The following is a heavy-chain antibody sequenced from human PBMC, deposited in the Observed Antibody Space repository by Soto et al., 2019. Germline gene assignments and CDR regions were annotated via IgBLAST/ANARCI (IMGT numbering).Heavy chain of an antibody. CDR3: ARQRRGYDLYYFAY. CDR1: GGSISSYY. V-gene: IGHV4-59*08. D-gene: IGHD5-12*01. J-gene: IGHJ4*02. Sequence: PSETLSLTCTVSGGSISSYYWSWIRQPPGKGLEWIGYIYYSGSTNYNPSLKSRVTISVDTSKNQFSLKLSSVTAADTAVYYCARQRRGYDLYYFAYWGQGTLVTVSS. CDR2: IYYSGST.